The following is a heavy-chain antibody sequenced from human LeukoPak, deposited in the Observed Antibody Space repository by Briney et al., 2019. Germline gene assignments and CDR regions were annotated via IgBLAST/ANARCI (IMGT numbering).Heavy chain of an antibody. CDR2: IIPILGIA. D-gene: IGHD3-22*01. J-gene: IGHJ4*02. Sequence: SVKVSCKSSGRTFSSYAISGVRQAPGQGLEWMGRIIPILGIANYAQNFQGRVTITADKSTSTAYMELSSLRSEEPDVYYCASSLNYYDSSGYYSFGYWGQGTLVTVSS. CDR3: ASSLNYYDSSGYYSFGY. V-gene: IGHV1-69*04. CDR1: GRTFSSYA.